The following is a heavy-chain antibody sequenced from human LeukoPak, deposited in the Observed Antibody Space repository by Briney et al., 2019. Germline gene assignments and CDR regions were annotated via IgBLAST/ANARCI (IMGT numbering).Heavy chain of an antibody. CDR1: GGSISSYY. CDR3: ARVLMCGGDCYSLDY. CDR2: IYYSGST. V-gene: IGHV4-59*01. Sequence: NPSETLSLTCTVSGGSISSYYWSWIRQPPGRGLEWIGNIYYSGSTNYNPSLKSRVTISVDTSKNQFSLKLSSVTAADTAVYYCARVLMCGGDCYSLDYWGQGTLVTVSS. D-gene: IGHD2-21*02. J-gene: IGHJ4*02.